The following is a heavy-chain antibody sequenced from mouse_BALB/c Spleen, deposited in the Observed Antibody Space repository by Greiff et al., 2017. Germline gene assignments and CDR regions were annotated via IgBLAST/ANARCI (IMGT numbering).Heavy chain of an antibody. Sequence: EVQLQQSGTVLARPGASVKMSCKASGYSFTSYWMHWVKQRPGQGLEWIGAIYPGNSDTSYNQKFKGKAKLTAVTSASTAYMELSSLTNEDSAVYYCTRLDRTTRGGAMDYWGQGTSVTVSS. CDR2: IYPGNSDT. CDR1: GYSFTSYW. V-gene: IGHV1-5*01. D-gene: IGHD2-12*01. J-gene: IGHJ4*01. CDR3: TRLDRTTRGGAMDY.